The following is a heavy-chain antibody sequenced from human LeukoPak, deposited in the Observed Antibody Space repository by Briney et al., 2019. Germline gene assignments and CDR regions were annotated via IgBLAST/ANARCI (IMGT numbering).Heavy chain of an antibody. J-gene: IGHJ5*02. D-gene: IGHD2-2*02. Sequence: GGSLRLSCAASGFTFSSYWMSWVRHAPGKGLEWVANIKQDGSEKYYVDSVKGRFTISRDNAKNSLYLQMNSLRAEDTAVYYCARGPRYCSSTSCYTWFDPWGQGTLVTVSS. CDR2: IKQDGSEK. CDR1: GFTFSSYW. V-gene: IGHV3-7*04. CDR3: ARGPRYCSSTSCYTWFDP.